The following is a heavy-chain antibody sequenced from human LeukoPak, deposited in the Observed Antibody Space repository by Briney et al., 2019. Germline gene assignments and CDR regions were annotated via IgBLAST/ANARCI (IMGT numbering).Heavy chain of an antibody. CDR1: GFTFSSYG. Sequence: GRSLRLSCAASGFTFSSYGMHWVRQAPGKGLEWVAVIWYDGSNKYYADSVKGRFTISRDNSKNTLYLQMNSLRAEDTAVYYCARADVDTAMVTPPHFDYWGQGTLVTVSS. CDR3: ARADVDTAMVTPPHFDY. CDR2: IWYDGSNK. J-gene: IGHJ4*02. V-gene: IGHV3-33*01. D-gene: IGHD5-18*01.